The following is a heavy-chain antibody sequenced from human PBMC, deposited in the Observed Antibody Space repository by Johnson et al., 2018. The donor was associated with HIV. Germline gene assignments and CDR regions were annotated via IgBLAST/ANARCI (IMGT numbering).Heavy chain of an antibody. CDR3: ARDREEYSSGWAEGRAFDI. V-gene: IGHV3-7*01. Sequence: VQLVESGRGVVQPGGSLRLSCAASGFTFSSYWMSWVRQAPGKGLEWVANIKQDGSEKYYVDSVKGRFTISRDNAQNSLYLQMNSLRAEDTAVYYCARDREEYSSGWAEGRAFDIWGQGTMVTVSS. J-gene: IGHJ3*02. CDR2: IKQDGSEK. CDR1: GFTFSSYW. D-gene: IGHD6-19*01.